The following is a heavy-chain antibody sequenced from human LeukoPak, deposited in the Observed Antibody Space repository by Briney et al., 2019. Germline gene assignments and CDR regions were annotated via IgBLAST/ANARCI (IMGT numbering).Heavy chain of an antibody. CDR1: GYTFTSYG. CDR2: ISAYNGKT. V-gene: IGHV1-18*01. J-gene: IGHJ6*03. D-gene: IGHD5-12*01. Sequence: ASVKVSCKASGYTFTSYGISWVRQAPGQGLEWMGWISAYNGKTNYAQKFQGRVTMTTDTSTSTAYMDLMSLRSDDTAVYYCARDRSGYDYGYYYYYMDVWGKGTTVTVSS. CDR3: ARDRSGYDYGYYYYYMDV.